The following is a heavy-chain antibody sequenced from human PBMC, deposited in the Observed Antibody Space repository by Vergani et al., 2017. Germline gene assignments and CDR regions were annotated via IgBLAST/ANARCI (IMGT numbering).Heavy chain of an antibody. CDR3: ARDRLYSTTWPFLLLDMDV. Sequence: QVQLQESGPGLVRPSQTLSLTCTVSGGSISSGSYYWSWFRQPAGKGLEWIGRFYTGGGTSYNPSLQSRVTISVDTSKNQFTLQLSSVTAADTAVYYCARDRLYSTTWPFLLLDMDVWGQGTTVTVSS. D-gene: IGHD6-13*01. CDR2: FYTGGGT. V-gene: IGHV4-61*02. J-gene: IGHJ6*02. CDR1: GGSISSGSYY.